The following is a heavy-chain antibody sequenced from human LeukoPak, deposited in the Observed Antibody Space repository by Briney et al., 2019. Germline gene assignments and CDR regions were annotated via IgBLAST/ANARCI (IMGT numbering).Heavy chain of an antibody. D-gene: IGHD1-26*01. CDR3: AGGPQYSGSYGD. V-gene: IGHV3-48*03. J-gene: IGHJ4*02. Sequence: GGSLRLSCVVSGFSFSDYEMAWVRQAPGMGLEWTSYISNSGDTRRYADAVKGRFAISRDNAKNSVSLQMNSLRADDTGLYFCAGGPQYSGSYGDWGQGTLVTVSS. CDR1: GFSFSDYE. CDR2: ISNSGDTR.